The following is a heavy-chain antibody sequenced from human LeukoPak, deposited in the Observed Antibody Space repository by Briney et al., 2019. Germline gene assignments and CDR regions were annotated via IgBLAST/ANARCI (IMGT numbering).Heavy chain of an antibody. CDR3: ARFSRRFDP. J-gene: IGHJ5*02. Sequence: ASVKVSCKASGYTFTSYYMHWVRQAPGQGLEWMGIINPSGGSTSYAQKFQGRVTMTRDTSISTAYMELSRLRSDDTAVNYCARFSRRFDPWGQGTLVTVSS. CDR1: GYTFTSYY. V-gene: IGHV1-46*01. CDR2: INPSGGST.